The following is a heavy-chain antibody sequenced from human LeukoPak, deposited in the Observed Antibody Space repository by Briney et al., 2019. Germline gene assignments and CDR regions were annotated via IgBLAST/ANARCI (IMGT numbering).Heavy chain of an antibody. D-gene: IGHD3-3*01. CDR1: GYTLTELS. Sequence: ASVKVSCKVSGYTLTELSMHWVRQAPGKGLEWMGGFDPEDGETIYAQKFQGRVTMTEDTSTDTAYMELSSLRSEDTAVYYCATVLRRRITIFGVVIPYLDIWGHGTMVTVSS. CDR2: FDPEDGET. J-gene: IGHJ3*02. V-gene: IGHV1-24*01. CDR3: ATVLRRRITIFGVVIPYLDI.